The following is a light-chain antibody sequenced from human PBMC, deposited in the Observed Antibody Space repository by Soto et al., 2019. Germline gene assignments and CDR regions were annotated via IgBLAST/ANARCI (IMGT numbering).Light chain of an antibody. CDR3: QQYNNWPTWT. J-gene: IGKJ1*01. V-gene: IGKV3-15*01. Sequence: EIEMTQSPATLSVSPGERAPLSCRASQNVSDNLAWYQQKPCQAHRLIIYGASTRATGIPVRFSGSGSGTDFTLTISSLQSEDFALYHCQQYNNWPTWTFGQGTKVDIK. CDR1: QNVSDN. CDR2: GAS.